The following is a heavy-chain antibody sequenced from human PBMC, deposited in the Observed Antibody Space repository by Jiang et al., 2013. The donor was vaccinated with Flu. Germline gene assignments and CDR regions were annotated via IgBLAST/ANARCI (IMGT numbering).Heavy chain of an antibody. Sequence: SGAEVKKPGASVKISCRASGSTLTKYGIHWLRQAPGQGPEWMGWISADSGITNYAQKFQGRITVKTDTSANTAYMELGSLNSEDTAVYYCARGIGNGNYYFRIDYWGQGTQVTVSS. J-gene: IGHJ4*02. V-gene: IGHV1-3*01. CDR3: ARGIGNGNYYFRIDY. D-gene: IGHD2/OR15-2a*01. CDR1: GSTLTKYG. CDR2: ISADSGIT.